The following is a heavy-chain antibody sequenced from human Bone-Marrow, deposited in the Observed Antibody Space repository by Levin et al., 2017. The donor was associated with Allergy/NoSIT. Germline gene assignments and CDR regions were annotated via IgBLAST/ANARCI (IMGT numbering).Heavy chain of an antibody. D-gene: IGHD2-8*01. V-gene: IGHV4-61*01. CDR3: AIAAAPRLLSTNSYYYYGMDV. J-gene: IGHJ6*02. CDR2: ISYSGST. CDR1: GGSVNSGTYY. Sequence: PSETLSLTCTVSGGSVNSGTYYWSWIRLPPGTGLEWIGYISYSGSTNFNPSLENRVTISVDTSKNKFFLKLRSVSAAATAISYCAIAAAPRLLSTNSYYYYGMDVWGQGTTVTVSS.